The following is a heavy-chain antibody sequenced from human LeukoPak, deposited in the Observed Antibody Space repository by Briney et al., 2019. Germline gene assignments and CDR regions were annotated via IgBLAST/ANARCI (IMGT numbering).Heavy chain of an antibody. CDR3: ARAEDFYESSGYPTGDAFDI. CDR2: INHSGST. CDR1: GGSFSGYY. J-gene: IGHJ3*02. V-gene: IGHV4-34*01. Sequence: SETLSLTCAVYGGSFSGYYWSWIRQPPGKGLEWIGEINHSGSTNYNPSLKSRVTISVDTSKNQFSLKLSSVTAADTAVYYCARAEDFYESSGYPTGDAFDIWGQGTMVTVS. D-gene: IGHD3-22*01.